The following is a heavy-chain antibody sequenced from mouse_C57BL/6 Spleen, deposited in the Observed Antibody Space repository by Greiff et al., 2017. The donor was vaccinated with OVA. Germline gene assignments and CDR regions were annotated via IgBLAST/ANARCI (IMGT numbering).Heavy chain of an antibody. J-gene: IGHJ2*01. D-gene: IGHD1-1*01. CDR2: ISYDGSN. V-gene: IGHV3-6*01. Sequence: EVQRVESGPGLVKPSQSLSLTCSVTGYSITSGYYWNWIRQFPGNNLEWMGYISYDGSNNYNPSLKNRISITRDTSKNQFFLKLNSVTTEDTATYYCARGLRYFDYWGQGTTLTVSS. CDR1: GYSITSGYY. CDR3: ARGLRYFDY.